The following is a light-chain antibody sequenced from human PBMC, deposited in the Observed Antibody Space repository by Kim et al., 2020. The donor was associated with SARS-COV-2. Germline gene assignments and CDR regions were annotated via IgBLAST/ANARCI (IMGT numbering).Light chain of an antibody. CDR1: SSHIGSNY. CDR3: AAWDDSLSGYV. J-gene: IGLJ1*01. V-gene: IGLV1-47*01. Sequence: QSVLTQPPSASGTPGQMVTISCSGSSSHIGSNYVYWYQQLPGTAPKLLIYRNNQRPSGVPDRFSGSKSGTSASLAISGLRSDDEADYYCAAWDDSLSGYVFRTGTKVTVL. CDR2: RNN.